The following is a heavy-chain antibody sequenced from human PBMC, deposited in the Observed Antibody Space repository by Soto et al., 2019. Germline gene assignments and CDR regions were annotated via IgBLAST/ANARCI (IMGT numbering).Heavy chain of an antibody. CDR2: IAVGSGYT. D-gene: IGHD2-8*01. CDR3: AADATAWQKMVPSDY. Sequence: QMQLEQSGPEVKKPGTSVKVSCKASGFTFTSSAFQWVRQARGQRLEWIGWIAVGSGYTNYAQRFQDRVTLTRDMSTATTYTELSRLTSEDTAIYYCAADATAWQKMVPSDYWGQGTLVTVSS. CDR1: GFTFTSSA. J-gene: IGHJ4*02. V-gene: IGHV1-58*01.